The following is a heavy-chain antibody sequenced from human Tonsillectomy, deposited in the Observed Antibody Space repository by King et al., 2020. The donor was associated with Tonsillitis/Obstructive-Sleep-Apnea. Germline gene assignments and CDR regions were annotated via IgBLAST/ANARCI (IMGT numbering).Heavy chain of an antibody. V-gene: IGHV3-15*01. Sequence: VQLVESGGGLVKPGGSLRLSCAASGFTFSNAWMSWVRQAPGKGPEWVGRIKRKSKGETTDYTAPVRGRFTISRDDSKNTLFLQMNSLKTEDTDVYYCATDWGSGTYYVRAFDVWGLGTMVTVSS. D-gene: IGHD1-26*01. J-gene: IGHJ3*01. CDR2: IKRKSKGETT. CDR1: GFTFSNAW. CDR3: ATDWGSGTYYVRAFDV.